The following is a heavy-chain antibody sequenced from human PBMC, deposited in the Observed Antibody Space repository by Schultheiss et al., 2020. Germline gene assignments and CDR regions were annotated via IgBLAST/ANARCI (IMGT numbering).Heavy chain of an antibody. D-gene: IGHD3-3*01. Sequence: ASVKVSCKASGYTFTSYDINWVRQAPGQGLEWMGIINPSGGSTSYAQKFQGRVTITADESTSTAYMELSSLRSEDTAVYYCAREGITIFGVVTPHWFDPWGQGTLVTVSS. CDR2: INPSGGST. CDR1: GYTFTSYD. CDR3: AREGITIFGVVTPHWFDP. J-gene: IGHJ5*02. V-gene: IGHV1-46*01.